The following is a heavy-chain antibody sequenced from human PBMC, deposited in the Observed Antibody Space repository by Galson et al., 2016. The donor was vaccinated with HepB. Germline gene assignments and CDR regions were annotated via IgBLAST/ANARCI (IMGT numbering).Heavy chain of an antibody. J-gene: IGHJ6*02. D-gene: IGHD5-12*01. V-gene: IGHV3-30*18. CDR1: GLTFSSYG. CDR3: AKDRNRYDFYSMDV. Sequence: SLRLSCAASGLTFSSYGMHWVRQAPGKGLEWVAVILYDGSNKYYADSVKGRSTISRDNSKNTLYLQMNSLRAEDTAVYYCAKDRNRYDFYSMDVWGQGTTVTVSS. CDR2: ILYDGSNK.